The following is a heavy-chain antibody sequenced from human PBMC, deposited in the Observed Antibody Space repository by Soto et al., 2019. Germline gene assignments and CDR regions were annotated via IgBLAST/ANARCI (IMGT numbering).Heavy chain of an antibody. D-gene: IGHD3-9*01. J-gene: IGHJ4*02. CDR3: AKAEVYYDILTGYYVEYYFDY. Sequence: GGSLRLSCAASEFTFCSYAMSWVRQAPGKGLERVSAISGSGGSTYYADSVKGRFTISRDNSKNTLYLQMNSLRAEDTAVYYCAKAEVYYDILTGYYVEYYFDYWGQGTLVTVSS. CDR2: ISGSGGST. V-gene: IGHV3-23*01. CDR1: EFTFCSYA.